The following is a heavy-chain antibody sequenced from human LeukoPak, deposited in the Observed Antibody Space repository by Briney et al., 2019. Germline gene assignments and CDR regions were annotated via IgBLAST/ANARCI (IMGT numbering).Heavy chain of an antibody. Sequence: PSETLSLTCTVSGGSISSYYWSWIRQPAGKGLEWIGYIYYSGSTAYSPSLYSRVTMSVDTSKNQFSLNLSSVTAADTAVYYCGRYDCSGSTCYFDYWGQGALVTVSS. V-gene: IGHV4-59*01. D-gene: IGHD2-15*01. CDR1: GGSISSYY. CDR2: IYYSGST. CDR3: GRYDCSGSTCYFDY. J-gene: IGHJ4*02.